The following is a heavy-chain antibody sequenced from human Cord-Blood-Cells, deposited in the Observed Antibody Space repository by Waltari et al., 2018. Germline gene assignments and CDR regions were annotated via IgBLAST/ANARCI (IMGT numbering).Heavy chain of an antibody. J-gene: IGHJ1*01. Sequence: QITLKESGPTLVKPTQTLTLTCTFSGFSLSTRGVGVGWIRQPPGKALEWLALIYWNDDKRYSPSLRSRRTITKDASKNQVVLTMTNMDPVDTATYYCAHSSPDFWSGYYTEYFQHWGQGTLVTVSS. CDR2: IYWNDDK. CDR3: AHSSPDFWSGYYTEYFQH. CDR1: GFSLSTRGVG. V-gene: IGHV2-5*01. D-gene: IGHD3-3*01.